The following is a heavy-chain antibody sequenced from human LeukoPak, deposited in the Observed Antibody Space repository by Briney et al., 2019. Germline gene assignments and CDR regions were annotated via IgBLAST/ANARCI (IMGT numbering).Heavy chain of an antibody. V-gene: IGHV3-13*01. Sequence: GGSLRLSCAASGFTFSSYDMHWVRQATGKGLEWVSAIGTAGDTYYPGSVKGRFTISRENAKNSLYLQMNSLRAGDTAVYYCARARGLGPGGWFAPWGQGTLVTVSS. J-gene: IGHJ5*02. CDR2: IGTAGDT. CDR1: GFTFSSYD. D-gene: IGHD3-10*01. CDR3: ARARGLGPGGWFAP.